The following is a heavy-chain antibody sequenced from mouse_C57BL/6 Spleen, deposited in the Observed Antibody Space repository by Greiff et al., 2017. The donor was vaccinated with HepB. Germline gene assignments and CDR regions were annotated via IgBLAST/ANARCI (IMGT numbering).Heavy chain of an antibody. CDR3: ARSGTSGAMDY. Sequence: QVQLQQPGAELVMPGASVKLSCKASGYTFTSYWMHWVKQRPGQGLEWIGELDPSDSYTNYNQKFKGKSTLTVDKSSSTAYMQLSSLTSEDSAVYYCARSGTSGAMDYWGQGTSVTVSS. D-gene: IGHD4-1*01. J-gene: IGHJ4*01. CDR2: LDPSDSYT. CDR1: GYTFTSYW. V-gene: IGHV1-69*01.